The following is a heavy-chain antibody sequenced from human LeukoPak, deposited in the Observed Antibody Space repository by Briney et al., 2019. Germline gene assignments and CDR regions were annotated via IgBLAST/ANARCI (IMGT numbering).Heavy chain of an antibody. CDR3: TRGWLRYFVGSWFDP. D-gene: IGHD3-9*01. CDR1: GFTFGDYA. V-gene: IGHV3-49*04. CDR2: IKSKAYGWTA. Sequence: GGSLRLSFTASGFTFGDYAMSWVRQAPAKGLEWVGFIKSKAYGWTAEYDASVKGRLTISRDDAKSIAYLQMNSLKTEDIAVYYCTRGWLRYFVGSWFDPWGQGTLVTVSS. J-gene: IGHJ5*02.